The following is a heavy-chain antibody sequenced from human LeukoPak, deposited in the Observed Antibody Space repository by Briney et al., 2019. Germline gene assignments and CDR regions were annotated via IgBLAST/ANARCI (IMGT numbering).Heavy chain of an antibody. D-gene: IGHD6-19*01. CDR1: GGSISSYY. J-gene: IGHJ4*02. CDR3: ARQPGSGWYRFDY. Sequence: SETLSLTCIVSGGSISSYYWSWIRQPPGKGLEWIGYIYYSGSTNYNPSLKSRVTISVDTSKNQFSLKLSSVTAADTAVYYCARQPGSGWYRFDYWGQGTLVTVSS. CDR2: IYYSGST. V-gene: IGHV4-59*08.